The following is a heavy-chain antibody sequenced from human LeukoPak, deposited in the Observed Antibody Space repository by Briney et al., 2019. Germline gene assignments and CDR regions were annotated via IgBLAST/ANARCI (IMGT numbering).Heavy chain of an antibody. CDR2: IIPTFGTT. D-gene: IGHD3-16*01. V-gene: IGHV1-69*13. J-gene: IGHJ6*03. Sequence: SVKVSCKASGGTFSSYAISWVRQAPGQGLEWMGGIIPTFGTTNYAQNFQGRVTITADESTSTAYMELSSLRSEDTAVYYCARHLGGYYYYYMDVWGKGTTATVSS. CDR1: GGTFSSYA. CDR3: ARHLGGYYYYYMDV.